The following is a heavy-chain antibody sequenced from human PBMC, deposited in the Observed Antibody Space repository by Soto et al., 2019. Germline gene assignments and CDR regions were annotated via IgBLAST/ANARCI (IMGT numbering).Heavy chain of an antibody. V-gene: IGHV4-4*07. J-gene: IGHJ4*02. CDR3: ARGMTPPGAPAWYYFDS. CDR1: GASITGSSY. D-gene: IGHD2-8*02. Sequence: QVRLQESGPGLMKPSETLSLTCTVSGASITGSSYWSWIRQPAGKGLEWIGRFSLSGTTNYNPSLRSRVTMSADVSKNQFSLRLTSVTAADTALYYCARGMTPPGAPAWYYFDSWGQGTLVTVSS. CDR2: FSLSGTT.